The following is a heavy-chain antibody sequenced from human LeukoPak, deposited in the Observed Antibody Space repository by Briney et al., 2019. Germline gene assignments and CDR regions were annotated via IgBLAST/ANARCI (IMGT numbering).Heavy chain of an antibody. Sequence: GGSLRLSCAASGFTFSSYGMHWVRQAPGKGLEWVAVISYDGSNKYYADSVKGRFTISRDNSKNTLYLQMNSLRAEDTAVYYCAKEGRWLQLGYYFDYWGQGTLVTVSS. CDR1: GFTFSSYG. J-gene: IGHJ4*02. CDR2: ISYDGSNK. V-gene: IGHV3-30*18. CDR3: AKEGRWLQLGYYFDY. D-gene: IGHD5-24*01.